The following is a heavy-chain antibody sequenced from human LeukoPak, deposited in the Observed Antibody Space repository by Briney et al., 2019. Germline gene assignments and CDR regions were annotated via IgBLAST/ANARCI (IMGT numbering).Heavy chain of an antibody. J-gene: IGHJ5*02. V-gene: IGHV4-39*07. Sequence: SDTLSLTCTVSGGPITSSGFYWGWIRQPPGKGLEWIGNIYYGGSAYYNPSLKSRVTISVDTSRNQFSLKLSSVTAADTAVYYCARQPNIVVVDNWFDPWGQGTLDAVSS. CDR3: ARQPNIVVVDNWFDP. CDR1: GGPITSSGFY. CDR2: IYYGGSA. D-gene: IGHD2-15*01.